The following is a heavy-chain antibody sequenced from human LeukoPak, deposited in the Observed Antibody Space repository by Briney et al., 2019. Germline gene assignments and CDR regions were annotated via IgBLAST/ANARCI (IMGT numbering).Heavy chain of an antibody. CDR3: ARQTTVTTKRWYFDL. Sequence: PSETLSPTCTVSGYSISSGYYWGWIRQPPGKGLEWIGSIYHSGSTYYNPSLKSRVTISVDTSKNQFSLKLSSVTAADTAVYYCARQTTVTTKRWYFDLWGRGTLVTVSS. CDR2: IYHSGST. J-gene: IGHJ2*01. D-gene: IGHD4-17*01. CDR1: GYSISSGYY. V-gene: IGHV4-38-2*02.